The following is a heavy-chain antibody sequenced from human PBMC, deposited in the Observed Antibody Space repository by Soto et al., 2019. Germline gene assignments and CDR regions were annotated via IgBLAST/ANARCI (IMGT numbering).Heavy chain of an antibody. J-gene: IGHJ4*02. CDR3: ARQPTSVVTPAYFDV. CDR2: IYYSGST. D-gene: IGHD2-21*02. V-gene: IGHV4-39*01. Sequence: SETLSLTCTVTGDSISSRSYYWGGIRQPPGKGLEWIGSIYYSGSTYNNPSLRSRVSMSIDTSKDQFSLKLKSVTAADTALYFCARQPTSVVTPAYFDVWGRGSLVTVSS. CDR1: GDSISSRSYY.